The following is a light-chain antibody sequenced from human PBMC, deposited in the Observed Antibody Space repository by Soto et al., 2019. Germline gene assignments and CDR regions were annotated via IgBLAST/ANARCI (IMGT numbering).Light chain of an antibody. V-gene: IGKV2-28*01. CDR3: MQALQTPIT. CDR2: LGS. J-gene: IGKJ5*01. Sequence: DIVMTQSPLSLPVTPGEPASISCRSSQSLLHSNGYNYLDWYLQKPRQSPQLLIYLGSNRASGVPDRFRGSGSGTDFTLKISRVEAEYVGVYYCMQALQTPITFGQGTRLEIK. CDR1: QSLLHSNGYNY.